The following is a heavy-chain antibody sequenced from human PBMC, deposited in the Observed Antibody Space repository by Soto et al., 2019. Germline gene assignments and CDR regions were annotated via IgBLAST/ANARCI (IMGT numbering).Heavy chain of an antibody. Sequence: SETLSLTCTVSGGSISSSSYYWGWIRQPPGKGLEWIGSIYYSGSTYYNPSLKSRVTISVDTSKDQFSLKLTSVTAADTAVYYCARARATIAAAAIFDCWGQGTLVTVSS. D-gene: IGHD6-13*01. CDR2: IYYSGST. CDR3: ARARATIAAAAIFDC. J-gene: IGHJ4*02. CDR1: GGSISSSSYY. V-gene: IGHV4-39*07.